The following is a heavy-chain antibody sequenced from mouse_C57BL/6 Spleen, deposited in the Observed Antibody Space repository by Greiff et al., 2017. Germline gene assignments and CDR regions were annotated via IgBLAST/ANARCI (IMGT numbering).Heavy chain of an antibody. CDR3: ARHNYGSSYGAIDY. D-gene: IGHD1-1*01. J-gene: IGHJ4*01. Sequence: VQLQQSGAELVKPGASVKMSCKASGYTFTSYWITWVKQRPGQGLEWIGDIYPGSGSTNYNEKFKSKATLTVDTSSSTAYMQLSSLTSEDSAVYYCARHNYGSSYGAIDYWGQGTSVTVSS. CDR2: IYPGSGST. V-gene: IGHV1-55*01. CDR1: GYTFTSYW.